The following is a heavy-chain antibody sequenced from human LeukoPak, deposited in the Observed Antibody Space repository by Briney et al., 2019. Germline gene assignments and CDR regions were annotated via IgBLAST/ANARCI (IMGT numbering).Heavy chain of an antibody. CDR1: GFTFSRYA. D-gene: IGHD3-10*01. CDR3: AREGSGRTAYNDGLDV. Sequence: GGSLRLSCATSGFTFSRYAMHWVRQAPGKGLEWVALISYDANIGSNKYYADSVKGRFTISRDNSKNTLYLQLNSLRAEDTAVYYCAREGSGRTAYNDGLDVWGQGTMVTVSS. J-gene: IGHJ3*01. V-gene: IGHV3-30*14. CDR2: ISYDANIGSNK.